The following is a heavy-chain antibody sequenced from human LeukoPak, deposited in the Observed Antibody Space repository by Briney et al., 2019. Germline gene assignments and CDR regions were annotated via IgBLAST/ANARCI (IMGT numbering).Heavy chain of an antibody. CDR2: ISGSGDSP. CDR1: GFTFSSYA. D-gene: IGHD6-25*01. CDR3: AQQRLLLGAFDI. V-gene: IGHV3-23*01. Sequence: SGGSLRLSCAASGFTFSSYAMSWVRQAPGKGLEWASGISGSGDSPYYADSVKGRFTISRDNSKNTLYLQMNSLRAEDTAVYYCAQQRLLLGAFDIWGQGTMVTVSS. J-gene: IGHJ3*02.